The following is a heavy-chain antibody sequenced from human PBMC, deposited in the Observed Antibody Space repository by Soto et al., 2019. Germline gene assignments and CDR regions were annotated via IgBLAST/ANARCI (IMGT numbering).Heavy chain of an antibody. CDR2: ISGYNGNT. CDR3: ARGGRSSSSWYDWFDP. CDR1: GYTFTNHG. V-gene: IGHV1-18*01. D-gene: IGHD6-13*01. J-gene: IGHJ5*02. Sequence: GASVQVSCKASGYTFTNHGFSWVRQAPGQWLDWMGWISGYNGNTKYAEKFQGRVTMTTDTSTSTAHMELRSLRSDDTAVYYCARGGRSSSSWYDWFDPWGQGTLVTSPQ.